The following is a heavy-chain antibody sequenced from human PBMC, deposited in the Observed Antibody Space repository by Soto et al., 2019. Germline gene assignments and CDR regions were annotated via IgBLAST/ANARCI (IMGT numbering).Heavy chain of an antibody. Sequence: GGSLRLSCTVSGFAFNNYGINWVRQAPGKGLEWVSSISKSDYTYYSDSVKGRFAIPRDNAKSSVSLQMNTLRVEDTAVYYCAREDSIIIPDVSDFWGQGTLVTVSS. V-gene: IGHV3-21*01. J-gene: IGHJ4*02. CDR2: ISKSDYT. D-gene: IGHD3-22*01. CDR3: AREDSIIIPDVSDF. CDR1: GFAFNNYG.